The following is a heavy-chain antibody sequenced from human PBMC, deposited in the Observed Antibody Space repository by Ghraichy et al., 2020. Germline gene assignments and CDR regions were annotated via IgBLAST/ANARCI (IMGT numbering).Heavy chain of an antibody. CDR1: GFTFSSHA. CDR3: AKENSDYYDSSVGGMDV. D-gene: IGHD3-22*01. V-gene: IGHV3-23*01. Sequence: LSLTCAASGFTFSSHAMSWVRQAPGKGLEWVSAISGSGGSTYYADSVKGRFTISRDNSKNTLYLQMNSLRAEDTAVYYCAKENSDYYDSSVGGMDVWGQGTTVTVSS. CDR2: ISGSGGST. J-gene: IGHJ6*02.